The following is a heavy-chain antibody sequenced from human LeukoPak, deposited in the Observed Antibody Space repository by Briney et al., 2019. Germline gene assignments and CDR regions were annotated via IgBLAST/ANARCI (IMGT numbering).Heavy chain of an antibody. CDR1: GYTFTGYY. V-gene: IGHV1-46*01. Sequence: GASVKVSCKASGYTFTGYYIHWVRQAPGQGLEWMGIINPSGGSTSYAQKFQGRVTMTRDMSTSTVYMELSSLRSEDTAVYYCAREPINCSGGSCYSLEIDYWGQGTLVTVSS. CDR2: INPSGGST. CDR3: AREPINCSGGSCYSLEIDY. J-gene: IGHJ4*02. D-gene: IGHD2-15*01.